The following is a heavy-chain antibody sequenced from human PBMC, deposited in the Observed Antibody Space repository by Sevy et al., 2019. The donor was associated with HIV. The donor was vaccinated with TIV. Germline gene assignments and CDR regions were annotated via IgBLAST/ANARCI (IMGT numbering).Heavy chain of an antibody. J-gene: IGHJ4*02. CDR3: ARDGSSYYDSSGYYDY. CDR2: IKQDGSEK. V-gene: IGHV3-7*01. D-gene: IGHD3-22*01. CDR1: GFTFSSYW. Sequence: GGSLRLSCAASGFTFSSYWMSWVRQAPGKGLELVANIKQDGSEKYYVDSVKGRFTISRDNAKNSLYLQMNSLRAEDTAVYYCARDGSSYYDSSGYYDYWGQGTLVTVSS.